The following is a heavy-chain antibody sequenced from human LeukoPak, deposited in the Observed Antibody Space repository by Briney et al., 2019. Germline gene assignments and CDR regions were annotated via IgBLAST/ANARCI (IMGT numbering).Heavy chain of an antibody. CDR3: ARAQRVEATARVWLDP. CDR2: IIPILGRP. D-gene: IGHD2-15*01. V-gene: IGHV1-69*04. CDR1: GGGFSSYA. Sequence: GSSVKVSCKASGGGFSSYAIDWVRQAPGQGLEWMGRIIPILGRPNYAQMLEGRVTITADKSTSTAYMELSSLSYEDTAVYYCARAQRVEATARVWLDPWGQGTLVTVSS. J-gene: IGHJ5*02.